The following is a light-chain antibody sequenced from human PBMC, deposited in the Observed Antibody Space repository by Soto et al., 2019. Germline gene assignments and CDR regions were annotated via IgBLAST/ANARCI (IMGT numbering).Light chain of an antibody. CDR2: GAS. Sequence: IVMTQSPATLSVSPGERATLSCRASQSISSNVAWYQQRPGRAPRLLIYGASTRATGIPARFSGSGSGTEFTLTISSLQSADFAVYSCQQYNNWPPRYTFGQGTRLEIK. CDR3: QQYNNWPPRYT. V-gene: IGKV3-15*01. J-gene: IGKJ2*01. CDR1: QSISSN.